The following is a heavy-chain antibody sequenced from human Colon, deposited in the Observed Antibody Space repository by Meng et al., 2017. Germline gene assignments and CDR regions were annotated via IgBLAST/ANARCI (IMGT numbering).Heavy chain of an antibody. CDR3: ARGGRGGYYGSGSRYNWFDP. Sequence: SETLSLTCTVSGGSMYSYLWSWIRQSPGKGLEWIGYISYNGSTKHQPSLKSRVIISIDTSKNQFSLKVNSVTAADTAVYFCARGGRGGYYGSGSRYNWFDPWGQGTLVTVSS. CDR1: GGSMYSYL. D-gene: IGHD3-10*01. J-gene: IGHJ5*02. CDR2: ISYNGST. V-gene: IGHV4-59*01.